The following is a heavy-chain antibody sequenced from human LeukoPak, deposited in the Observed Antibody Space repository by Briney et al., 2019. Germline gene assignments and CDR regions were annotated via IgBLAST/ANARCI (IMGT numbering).Heavy chain of an antibody. CDR2: IYYSGST. D-gene: IGHD5-18*01. CDR1: GGSISSNSYY. CDR3: ARTTEGGYSYGYFYYYYMDV. V-gene: IGHV4-39*07. Sequence: SETLSLTCTVTGGSISSNSYYWGWIRQSPGKGLEWIGSIYYSGSTNYKSSLKSRVTISVDTSKNQFSLKLSSVTAADTAVYYCARTTEGGYSYGYFYYYYMDVWGKGTTVTISS. J-gene: IGHJ6*03.